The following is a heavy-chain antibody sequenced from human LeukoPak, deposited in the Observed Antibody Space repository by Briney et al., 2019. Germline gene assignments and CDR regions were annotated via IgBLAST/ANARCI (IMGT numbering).Heavy chain of an antibody. Sequence: GESLIISCKGSGYSFSSYWICCVRQLPGKVVEWMGIIYPGDSDTRYSPSFQGQVTISADKSISTAYLQWSSLKASDTAMYYCARRDAGSSSSYWGQGTLVTVSS. J-gene: IGHJ4*02. CDR2: IYPGDSDT. CDR3: ARRDAGSSSSY. V-gene: IGHV5-51*01. CDR1: GYSFSSYW. D-gene: IGHD6-6*01.